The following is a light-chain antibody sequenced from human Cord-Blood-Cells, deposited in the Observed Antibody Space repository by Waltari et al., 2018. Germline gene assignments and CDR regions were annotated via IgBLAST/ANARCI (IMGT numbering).Light chain of an antibody. Sequence: QSALTQPASVSGSPGQSITISCTGTSSDAGSYNLVSWYQQHPGKAPKLMIYEGSKRPSGVSNRFSGSKSGNTASLTISGLQAEDEADYYCCSYAGSITWVFGGGTKLTVL. CDR1: SSDAGSYNL. J-gene: IGLJ3*02. V-gene: IGLV2-23*01. CDR3: CSYAGSITWV. CDR2: EGS.